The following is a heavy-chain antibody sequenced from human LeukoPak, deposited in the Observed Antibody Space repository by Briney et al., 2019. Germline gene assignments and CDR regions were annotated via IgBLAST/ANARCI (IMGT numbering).Heavy chain of an antibody. Sequence: GRSLRLSCAASGFTLGSYTMHWVRQAPGRGLEWVAVIWYDGSNKYYADSVKGRFTISRDNSKNTLYLQMNSLRAEDTAVYYCARDHPGGYFDYWGQGTLVTVSS. J-gene: IGHJ4*02. CDR3: ARDHPGGYFDY. CDR1: GFTLGSYT. D-gene: IGHD3-16*01. CDR2: IWYDGSNK. V-gene: IGHV3-30*07.